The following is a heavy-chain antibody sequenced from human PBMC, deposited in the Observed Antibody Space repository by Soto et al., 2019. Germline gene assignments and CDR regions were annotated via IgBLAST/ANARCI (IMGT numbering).Heavy chain of an antibody. CDR1: EFTFEDYA. D-gene: IGHD3-10*01. J-gene: IGHJ3*01. CDR2: ISWNSGTL. CDR3: AKGRTRPLQLGSFGDNAFDV. V-gene: IGHV3-9*01. Sequence: EVQLVESGGGLVQPGRSLRLSCVASEFTFEDYAMHWVRQAPGKGLEWVSGISWNSGTLVYADSVKGRFIISRDNAKNSLFLQMNSLRAEDKALYFCAKGRTRPLQLGSFGDNAFDVWGQGTMVTVSS.